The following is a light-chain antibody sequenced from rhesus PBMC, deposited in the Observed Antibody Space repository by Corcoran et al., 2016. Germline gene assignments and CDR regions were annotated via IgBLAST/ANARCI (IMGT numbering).Light chain of an antibody. V-gene: IGKV2-90*01. J-gene: IGKJ1*01. CDR1: QSLLHSGGKTY. CDR2: EVS. CDR3: MKGIQLPRT. Sequence: DIVMTQTPLSLPVTPGEPASISCRSSQSLLHSGGKTYLDWYLQTPGQSPQLLIYEVSNRASGVPARCSGSGSGTDVTLKISRVEAEDVGVYYCMKGIQLPRTFGQGTKVEIK.